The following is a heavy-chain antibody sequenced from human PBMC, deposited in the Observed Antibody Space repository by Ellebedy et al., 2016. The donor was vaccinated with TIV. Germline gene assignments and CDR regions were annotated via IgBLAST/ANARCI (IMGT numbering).Heavy chain of an antibody. CDR2: NNPNSGDT. CDR3: ARDRLSGLGGGGVDV. V-gene: IGHV1-2*02. D-gene: IGHD3-10*01. CDR1: GYTFTGYY. Sequence: AASVKVSCKASGYTFTGYYIHWVRHAPGPGLEWVAWNNPNSGDTAYAQNLQGRVTVTGDTSISTAYMDLSSLRSDDTAGYYCARDRLSGLGGGGVDVWGQGTTVTVSS. J-gene: IGHJ6*02.